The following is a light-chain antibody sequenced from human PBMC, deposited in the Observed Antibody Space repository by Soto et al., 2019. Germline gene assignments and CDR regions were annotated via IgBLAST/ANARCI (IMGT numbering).Light chain of an antibody. CDR3: CSYAGSHVV. V-gene: IGLV2-23*01. J-gene: IGLJ2*01. CDR2: EGS. CDR1: TSDVGNYNL. Sequence: QSALTQPASVSGSPGRLITISCTGTTSDVGNYNLVSWYQQHPGKAPKLMIYEGSKRPSGVSNRFSGSKSGNTASLTISGLQAEDEADYYCCSYAGSHVVFGGGTKLTVL.